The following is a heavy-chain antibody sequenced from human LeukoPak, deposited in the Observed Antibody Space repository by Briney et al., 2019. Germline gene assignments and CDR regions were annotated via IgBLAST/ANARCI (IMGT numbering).Heavy chain of an antibody. V-gene: IGHV3-66*01. CDR1: GFTVSSHY. CDR2: NYCGGSP. CDR3: ARDMSAARSGYGDL. J-gene: IGHJ1*01. D-gene: IGHD6-13*01. Sequence: GGSLRLFCAASGFTVSSHYMIGVPQARGKGRECVSVNYCGGSPYYAESVKGRFNISRDNSKNPLSLQMISERAEDTAVYYCARDMSAARSGYGDLWGQGTVVSVSS.